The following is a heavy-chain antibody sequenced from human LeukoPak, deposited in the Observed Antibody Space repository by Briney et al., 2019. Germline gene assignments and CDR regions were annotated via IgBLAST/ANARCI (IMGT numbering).Heavy chain of an antibody. J-gene: IGHJ4*02. CDR1: GFTFSGSA. Sequence: GGSLRLSCAASGFTFSGSAMHWVRQASGKGLEWVGRIRIKTNSYATAYAASVKGRFTISRDDSKNTAYLQMNSLKTEDTAVYYCTNGLDYWGQGTLVTVSS. CDR3: TNGLDY. D-gene: IGHD6-19*01. CDR2: IRIKTNSYAT. V-gene: IGHV3-73*01.